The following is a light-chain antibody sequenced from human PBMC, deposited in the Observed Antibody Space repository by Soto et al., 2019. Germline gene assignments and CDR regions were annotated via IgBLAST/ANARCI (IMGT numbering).Light chain of an antibody. V-gene: IGLV1-44*01. CDR3: AVWDDGLDAWM. J-gene: IGLJ3*02. Sequence: QSVLTQSPSASGTPGQRVTMSCSGSRSNIGSNSVSWYQQLPGTVPKLLIYVSNERPLGVPDRFSGYKSGTSASLAISRLQSEEEAHYYCAVWDDGLDAWMFGGGTKLTVL. CDR2: VSN. CDR1: RSNIGSNS.